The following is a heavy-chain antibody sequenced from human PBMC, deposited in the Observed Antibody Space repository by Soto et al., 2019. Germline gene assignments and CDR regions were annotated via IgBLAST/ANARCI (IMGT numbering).Heavy chain of an antibody. CDR3: AKATATGGGAFEI. CDR2: ILVGGST. Sequence: VGSLRLSCAVSGFICSSYDMSWVRQALGKGLEWVSTILVGGSTHYEDSVKGRFTISRDTSKNTVYLQMNSLTAGDTAVYYCAKATATGGGAFEIYGQGTMVTVSS. D-gene: IGHD2-8*02. CDR1: GFICSSYD. V-gene: IGHV3-23*01. J-gene: IGHJ3*02.